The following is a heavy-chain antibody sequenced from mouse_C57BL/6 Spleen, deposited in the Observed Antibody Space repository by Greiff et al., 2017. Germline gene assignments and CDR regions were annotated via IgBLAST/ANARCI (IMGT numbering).Heavy chain of an antibody. Sequence: QVQLKESGPELVKPGASVTISCKASGYAFSSSWMNWVKQRPGTGLEWIGRIYPGDGDTNYNGKFKGKATLTADKSSSTAYMQLSSLTSEDSAVYFCARMAYGSSHWYFDVWGTGTTVTVSS. D-gene: IGHD1-1*01. J-gene: IGHJ1*03. CDR3: ARMAYGSSHWYFDV. V-gene: IGHV1-82*01. CDR2: IYPGDGDT. CDR1: GYAFSSSW.